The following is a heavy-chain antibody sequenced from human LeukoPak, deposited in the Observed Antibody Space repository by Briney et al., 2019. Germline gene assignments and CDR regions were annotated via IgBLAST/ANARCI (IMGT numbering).Heavy chain of an antibody. Sequence: SETLSLTCTVSGGSISWIRQPPGKGLEWIGYISYNGSINYNPSLKSRVTMSVDTSKNQFSLKLTSVTAADTAVYYCARHTDYGGDSTWFAPWGQGTLVTV. CDR1: GGSIS. CDR3: ARHTDYGGDSTWFAP. J-gene: IGHJ5*02. V-gene: IGHV4-59*08. CDR2: ISYNGSI. D-gene: IGHD4-23*01.